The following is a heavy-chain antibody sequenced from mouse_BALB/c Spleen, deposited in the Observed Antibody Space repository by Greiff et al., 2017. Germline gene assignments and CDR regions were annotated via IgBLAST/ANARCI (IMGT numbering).Heavy chain of an antibody. J-gene: IGHJ1*01. D-gene: IGHD2-1*01. CDR1: CYSITSGYS. V-gene: IGHV3-6*02. Sequence: VQLKESGPGLVKPSQFLSLTCSFTCYSITSGYSWNWIRPFPGNKLEWMGYISYDGSNNYNPSLKNLISITRDTSKNQFFLKLNSVTTEDTATYYCAGYGNYWYFDVWGAGTTVTVSS. CDR2: ISYDGSN. CDR3: AGYGNYWYFDV.